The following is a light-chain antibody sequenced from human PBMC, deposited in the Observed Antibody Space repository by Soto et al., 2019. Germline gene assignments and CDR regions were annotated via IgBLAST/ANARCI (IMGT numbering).Light chain of an antibody. V-gene: IGLV2-14*01. J-gene: IGLJ2*01. CDR2: DVN. Sequence: QLVLTQPASVSGSPGQSITISCTGTSSDVGDYKYVSWYQQYPGKAPKLMIYDVNNRFSGVSNRFSGSKSGNTASLTISGLQAEDEADYYCSSYRSSNTVVFGGGTKLTVL. CDR1: SSDVGDYKY. CDR3: SSYRSSNTVV.